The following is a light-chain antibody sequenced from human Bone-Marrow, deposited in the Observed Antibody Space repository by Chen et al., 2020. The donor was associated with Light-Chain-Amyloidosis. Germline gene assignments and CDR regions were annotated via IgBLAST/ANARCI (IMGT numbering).Light chain of an antibody. CDR1: ELPTKY. V-gene: IGLV3-25*03. CDR3: QSADSSGTYEVI. Sequence: SYELTQPPSVSVSAGQTARITSYGDELPTKYACWYQHKPGQAPLLVIHRDTERPSGISERFSGSSSGTTATLTISGVQAEDEADYHCQSADSSGTYEVIFGGGTKLTFL. J-gene: IGLJ2*01. CDR2: RDT.